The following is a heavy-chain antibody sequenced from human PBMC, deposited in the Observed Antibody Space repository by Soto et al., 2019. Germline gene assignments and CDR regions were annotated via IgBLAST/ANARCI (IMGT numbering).Heavy chain of an antibody. Sequence: XESLKISCKGSGYSFTSYWIGWVRQMPGKGLEWMGIIYPGDSDTRYSPSFQGQVTISADKSISTAYLQWSSLKASDTAMYYCARVDKYCSSTSCFDYWGQETLVTVSS. CDR2: IYPGDSDT. CDR3: ARVDKYCSSTSCFDY. J-gene: IGHJ4*02. V-gene: IGHV5-51*01. D-gene: IGHD2-2*01. CDR1: GYSFTSYW.